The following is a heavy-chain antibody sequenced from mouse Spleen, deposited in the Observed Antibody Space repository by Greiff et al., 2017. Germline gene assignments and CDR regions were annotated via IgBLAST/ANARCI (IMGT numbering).Heavy chain of an antibody. CDR3: ARHEDYDAAWFAY. D-gene: IGHD2-4*01. CDR2: IWSDGST. Sequence: QVQLQQSGPGLVAPSQSLSITCTISGFSLTSYGVHWVRQPPGKGLEWLGVIWSDGSTTYNSALKSRLSISKDNSKSQVFLKMNILHTDATAMYYCARHEDYDAAWFAYWGQGTLVTVSA. J-gene: IGHJ3*01. V-gene: IGHV2-6-1*01. CDR1: GFSLTSYG.